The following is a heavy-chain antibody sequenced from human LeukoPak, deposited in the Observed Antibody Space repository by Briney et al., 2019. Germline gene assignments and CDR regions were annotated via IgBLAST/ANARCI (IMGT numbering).Heavy chain of an antibody. CDR1: GYTFTGYY. V-gene: IGHV1-2*02. D-gene: IGHD2-2*01. J-gene: IGHJ6*02. CDR2: INPNSGGT. CDR3: AREGSSKTDYYYYGMDV. Sequence: ASVKVSCKASGYTFTGYYMHWVRQAPGQGLEWVGWINPNSGGTNYAQKFQGRVTMTRDTSISTAYMELSRLRSDDTAVYYCAREGSSKTDYYYYGMDVWGRGTTVTVSS.